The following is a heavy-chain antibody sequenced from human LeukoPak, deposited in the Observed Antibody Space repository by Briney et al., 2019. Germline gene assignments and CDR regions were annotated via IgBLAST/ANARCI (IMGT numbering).Heavy chain of an antibody. D-gene: IGHD5-24*01. CDR3: AREIGPIQLHLWGSAFDY. CDR2: INPGGRST. CDR1: GYTFTNYH. V-gene: IGHV1-46*01. J-gene: IGHJ4*02. Sequence: ASVKVSCKASGYTFTNYHMNWVRQAPGQGLEWMGLINPGGRSTSYAQKFQGRVTMTRDTSTSTVYMELSSLRSEDTVVYYCAREIGPIQLHLWGSAFDYWGQGTLVTVSS.